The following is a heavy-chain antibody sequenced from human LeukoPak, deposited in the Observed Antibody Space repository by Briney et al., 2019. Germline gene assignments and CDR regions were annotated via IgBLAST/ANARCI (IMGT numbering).Heavy chain of an antibody. J-gene: IGHJ4*02. V-gene: IGHV4-4*02. CDR1: GGSISSSNW. CDR2: IYYSGST. CDR3: ASLVVTGTDYDY. D-gene: IGHD1-1*01. Sequence: SGTLSLTCAVSGGSISSSNWWSWVRQPPGKGLEWIGEIYYSGSTNYNPSLKSRVTISVDKSKNQFSLKLSSVTAADTAVYYCASLVVTGTDYDYWGQGTLVTVSS.